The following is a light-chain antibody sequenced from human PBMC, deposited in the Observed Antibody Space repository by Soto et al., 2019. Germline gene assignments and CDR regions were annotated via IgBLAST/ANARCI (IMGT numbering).Light chain of an antibody. CDR2: DAS. V-gene: IGKV3D-20*01. Sequence: IVLTQSPVTLSLSPGERATLSCGASQSITSNFVAWYQKKPGLAPRLLIFDASTRAIGIPDRFSGSGSGTDFTLTIRGLEPEDSAVYYCHHFAESPTFGGGTKVEIK. J-gene: IGKJ4*01. CDR3: HHFAESPT. CDR1: QSITSNF.